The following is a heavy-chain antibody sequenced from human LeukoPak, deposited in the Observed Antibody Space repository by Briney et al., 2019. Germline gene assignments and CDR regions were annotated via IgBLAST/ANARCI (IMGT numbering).Heavy chain of an antibody. CDR3: ASYGLGSPLYGMDV. D-gene: IGHD3-10*01. CDR1: GLSVSINY. CDR2: IYRVGGT. Sequence: GGSLRLSCAASGLSVSINYMNWVRQAPGKGGEGVSVIYRVGGTSYADSVKGRFTISRHNSKTTLYLQMNSLRVEDAVVYYCASYGLGSPLYGMDVWGQGTTVTVSS. V-gene: IGHV3-53*04. J-gene: IGHJ6*02.